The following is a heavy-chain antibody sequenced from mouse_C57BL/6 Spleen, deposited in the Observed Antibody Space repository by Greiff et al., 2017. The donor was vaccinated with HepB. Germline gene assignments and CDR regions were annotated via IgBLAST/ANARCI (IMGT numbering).Heavy chain of an antibody. J-gene: IGHJ4*01. Sequence: QVQLQQSGAELVKPGASVKLSCKASGYTFTSYWMQWVKQRPGQGLEWIGEIDPSDSYTNYNQKFKGKATLTVDTSSSTAYMQLSSLTSEDSAVYYCARALYDYDVPYAMDYWGQGTSVTVSS. V-gene: IGHV1-50*01. CDR1: GYTFTSYW. D-gene: IGHD2-4*01. CDR2: IDPSDSYT. CDR3: ARALYDYDVPYAMDY.